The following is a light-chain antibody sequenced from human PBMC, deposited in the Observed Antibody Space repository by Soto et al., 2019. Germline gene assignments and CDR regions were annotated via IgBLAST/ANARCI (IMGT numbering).Light chain of an antibody. Sequence: EIVMTQSPATLSVSPGERATLSCRASQSVRHNLAWYQQKPGQAPRLLIYGPSTRALGVPDRFSGSGSGTEFTLTISSLQSEDFAVYYCQQYNNWPPFTFGPGTKVDIK. V-gene: IGKV3-15*01. J-gene: IGKJ3*01. CDR3: QQYNNWPPFT. CDR1: QSVRHN. CDR2: GPS.